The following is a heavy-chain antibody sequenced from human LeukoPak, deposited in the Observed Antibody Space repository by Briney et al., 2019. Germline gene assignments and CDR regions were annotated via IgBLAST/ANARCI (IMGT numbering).Heavy chain of an antibody. Sequence: GGSLRLSCAASGFTFSNYAMSWVRQAPGKGPEWVSFISGSGGSTYYADSVKGRFTISRDNSKNTLHLQMNSLRAEDTAVYYCAKRSGGDYVPSYFDYWGQGTLVTVSS. V-gene: IGHV3-23*01. CDR2: ISGSGGST. D-gene: IGHD2-21*02. CDR3: AKRSGGDYVPSYFDY. CDR1: GFTFSNYA. J-gene: IGHJ4*02.